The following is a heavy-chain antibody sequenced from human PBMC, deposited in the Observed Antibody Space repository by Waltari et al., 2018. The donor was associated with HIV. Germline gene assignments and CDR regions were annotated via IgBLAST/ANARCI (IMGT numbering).Heavy chain of an antibody. Sequence: QLQLQESGPGLVMPSETLSLTCTVSGASRSRSSYYLGWIRQPPGKGLEWIGSIYYSGSTYYNPSLKSRVTISVDTSKNQFSLKLSSVTAADTAVYYCARHIVGAHDYWGQGTLVTVSS. CDR3: ARHIVGAHDY. CDR1: GASRSRSSYY. J-gene: IGHJ4*02. D-gene: IGHD1-26*01. CDR2: IYYSGST. V-gene: IGHV4-39*01.